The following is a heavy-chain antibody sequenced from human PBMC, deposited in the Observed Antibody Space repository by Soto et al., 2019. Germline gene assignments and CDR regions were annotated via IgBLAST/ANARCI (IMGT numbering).Heavy chain of an antibody. CDR1: GFTFSNAW. D-gene: IGHD2-2*03. J-gene: IGHJ6*03. Sequence: GGSLRLSCAASGFTFSNAWMSWVRQAPGKGLEWVGRIKSKTDGGTTDYAAPVKGRFTISRDDSKNTLYLQMNSLKTEDTAVYYCTTVDTGYCSSTSCYAPYYMDVWGKGTTVTVSS. CDR2: IKSKTDGGTT. CDR3: TTVDTGYCSSTSCYAPYYMDV. V-gene: IGHV3-15*01.